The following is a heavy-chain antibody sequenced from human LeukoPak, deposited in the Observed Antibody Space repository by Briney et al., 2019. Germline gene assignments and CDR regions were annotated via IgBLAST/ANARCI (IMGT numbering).Heavy chain of an antibody. CDR1: GGSISSYY. D-gene: IGHD5-18*01. CDR3: AGGGYTYGPFDY. J-gene: IGHJ4*02. CDR2: IYFSGSS. Sequence: SETRSLTCTVSGGSISSYYCSWIRQSPGKGLEWIGYIYFSGSSNSHPSLRSRVTISVDTSKNQFSLKLTSVTAADTAVYYCAGGGYTYGPFDYWGQGTLVTVSS. V-gene: IGHV4-59*01.